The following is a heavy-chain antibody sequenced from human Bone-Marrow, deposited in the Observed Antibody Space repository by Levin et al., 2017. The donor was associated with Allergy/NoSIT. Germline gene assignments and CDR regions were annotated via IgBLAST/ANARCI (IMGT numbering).Heavy chain of an antibody. CDR3: ARRAQLLSGWFDP. V-gene: IGHV1-18*01. Sequence: GGSLRLSCKASGYTFTSYGISWVRQAPGQGLEWMGWISAYNGNTNYAQKLQGRVTMTTDTSTSTAYMELRSLRSDDTAVYYCARRAQLLSGWFDPWGQGTLVTVSS. CDR2: ISAYNGNT. D-gene: IGHD2-2*01. CDR1: GYTFTSYG. J-gene: IGHJ5*02.